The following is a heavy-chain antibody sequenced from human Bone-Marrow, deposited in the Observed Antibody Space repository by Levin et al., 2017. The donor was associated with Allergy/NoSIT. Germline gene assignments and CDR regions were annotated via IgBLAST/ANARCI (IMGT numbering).Heavy chain of an antibody. D-gene: IGHD2-15*01. Sequence: GESLKISCAAPGFMFSDYAMNWVRQAPGKGLEWVAIISVSGGSRYFADSVRGRFTLSRDNSKNTLYLQMNSLRAEDTAVYYCAKEHIRYCSGGSCSYGMDVWGQGTTVIVSS. CDR1: GFMFSDYA. CDR2: ISVSGGSR. CDR3: AKEHIRYCSGGSCSYGMDV. J-gene: IGHJ6*02. V-gene: IGHV3-23*01.